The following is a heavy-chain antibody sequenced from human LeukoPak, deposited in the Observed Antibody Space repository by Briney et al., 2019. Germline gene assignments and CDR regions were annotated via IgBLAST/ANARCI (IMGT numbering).Heavy chain of an antibody. CDR2: IYYSGST. D-gene: IGHD3-10*01. J-gene: IGHJ4*02. CDR1: GGSISSYY. Sequence: PSETLSLTCTVSGGSISSYYWSWIRQPPGKGLEWIGYIYYSGSTNYNPSLKSRVTISVDTSKNQFSLKLSSVTAADTAVYYCAREFGELVGFDYWGQGTLVTVSS. CDR3: AREFGELVGFDY. V-gene: IGHV4-59*01.